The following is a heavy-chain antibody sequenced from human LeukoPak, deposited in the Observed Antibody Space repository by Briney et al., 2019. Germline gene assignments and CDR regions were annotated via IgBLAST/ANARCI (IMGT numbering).Heavy chain of an antibody. CDR1: GYTFTSYD. J-gene: IGHJ6*02. CDR3: ASQLDYYYYYGMDV. CDR2: MNPNSGNT. Sequence: ASVKVSCEASGYTFTSYDINWVRQATGQGLEWMGWMNPNSGNTGYAQKFQGRVTMTRNTSISTAYMELSSLRSEDTAVYYCASQLDYYYYYGMDVWGQGTTVTVSS. D-gene: IGHD2-2*01. V-gene: IGHV1-8*01.